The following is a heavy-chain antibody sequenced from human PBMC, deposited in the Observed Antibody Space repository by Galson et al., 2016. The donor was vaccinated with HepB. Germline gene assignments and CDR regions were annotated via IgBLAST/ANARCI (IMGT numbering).Heavy chain of an antibody. J-gene: IGHJ4*02. Sequence: SLRLSCAASGFTVSSNYMSWVRQAPGKGLEWVSVIYSGGSTYYADSVKGRFTISRDNSKNTLYLQMNSLRAEDTAVYYCAKDYRYGDSCCHFDSWGQGTLLTVSS. CDR1: GFTVSSNY. CDR2: IYSGGST. CDR3: AKDYRYGDSCCHFDS. V-gene: IGHV3-53*01. D-gene: IGHD2-15*01.